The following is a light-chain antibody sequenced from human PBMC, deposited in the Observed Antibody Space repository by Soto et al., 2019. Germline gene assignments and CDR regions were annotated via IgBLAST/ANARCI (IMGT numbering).Light chain of an antibody. V-gene: IGKV3-20*01. CDR1: QSVSSSY. CDR2: GAS. J-gene: IGKJ2*01. CDR3: QQYGSSPYT. Sequence: EIVVTQSPGTLSLSPGERATLSCRASQSVSSSYLAWYQQKPGQAPRLLIYGASSRATGIPDRFSGSGSGTDFTLTISRLEPEDFAMYYCQQYGSSPYTFGQGTKLEIK.